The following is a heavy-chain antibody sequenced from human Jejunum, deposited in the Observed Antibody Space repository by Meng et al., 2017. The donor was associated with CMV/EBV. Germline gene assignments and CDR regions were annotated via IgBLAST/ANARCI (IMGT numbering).Heavy chain of an antibody. J-gene: IGHJ4*02. CDR3: VGDVRDSGDY. CDR2: INSDGSSI. D-gene: IGHD4-17*01. Sequence: SCVASGLTLSSYWTHWVRQAPGKGLVWVSRINSDGSSIGYADSVKGRFTISRDDAKNTLFLQMNSLRAEDTAVYYCVGDVRDSGDYWGQGTLVTVSS. CDR1: GLTLSSYW. V-gene: IGHV3-74*01.